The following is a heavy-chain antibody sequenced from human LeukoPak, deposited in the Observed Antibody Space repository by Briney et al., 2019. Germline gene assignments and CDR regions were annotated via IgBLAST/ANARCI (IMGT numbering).Heavy chain of an antibody. D-gene: IGHD2-2*01. CDR3: ARATIQTTAAAAPDP. Sequence: ASVKVSCKASGYTFTGYYMHWVRQAPGQGLEWKGIINPSGGSISYAQKFQGRVTMTRDTSTSTVYMDLSSLRSEDTAVYYCARATIQTTAAAAPDPWGQGTLVTVSS. V-gene: IGHV1-46*01. J-gene: IGHJ5*02. CDR2: INPSGGSI. CDR1: GYTFTGYY.